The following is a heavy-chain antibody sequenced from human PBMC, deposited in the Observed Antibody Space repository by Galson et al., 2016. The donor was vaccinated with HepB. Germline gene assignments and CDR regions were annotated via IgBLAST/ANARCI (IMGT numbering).Heavy chain of an antibody. Sequence: SLRLSCAASGFSFQNYAMHWVRQAPGKGLEWVSLISWDAGTTYYVDPVKGRLTISRDSTKNSLYLQMNSLRPEDTAIYYCVKVGSAIAVTGYFDNWGQGTLVTVSS. D-gene: IGHD6-19*01. V-gene: IGHV3-43D*03. CDR3: VKVGSAIAVTGYFDN. CDR1: GFSFQNYA. CDR2: ISWDAGTT. J-gene: IGHJ4*02.